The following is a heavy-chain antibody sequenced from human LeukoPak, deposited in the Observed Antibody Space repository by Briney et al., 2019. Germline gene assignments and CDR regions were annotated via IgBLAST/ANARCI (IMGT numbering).Heavy chain of an antibody. CDR1: GFTFHDYG. Sequence: GGSLRLSCAASGFTFHDYGMTWVRQVPGKGLEWVSGINWNSGNTGYADSVKGRFTISRDNAKNPLHLQMNDLRAEDTALYYCARAKACSSTTCPSDIWGLGTMVTVSS. V-gene: IGHV3-20*04. CDR3: ARAKACSSTTCPSDI. J-gene: IGHJ3*02. CDR2: INWNSGNT. D-gene: IGHD2-2*01.